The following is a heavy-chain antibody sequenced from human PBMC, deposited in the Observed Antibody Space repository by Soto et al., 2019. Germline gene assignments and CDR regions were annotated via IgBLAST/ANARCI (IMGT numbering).Heavy chain of an antibody. CDR1: GYTFTSYD. D-gene: IGHD6-13*01. CDR3: ARERSAAGTGWFDP. CDR2: MNPNSGNT. V-gene: IGHV1-8*01. Sequence: QVQLVQSGAEVKKPGASVKVSCKASGYTFTSYDINWVRQATGQGLEWMGWMNPNSGNTGYAQKFQGRVTMTTNTSISTAYMELSSLRSEDTAAYYCARERSAAGTGWFDPWGQGTLVTVSS. J-gene: IGHJ5*02.